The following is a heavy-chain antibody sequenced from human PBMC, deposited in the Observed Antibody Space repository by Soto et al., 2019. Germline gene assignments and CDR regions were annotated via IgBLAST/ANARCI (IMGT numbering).Heavy chain of an antibody. CDR3: TRKRFGMDV. J-gene: IGHJ6*02. CDR2: IKEDGSEK. V-gene: IGHV3-7*03. CDR1: GFAFSSSW. Sequence: GGSLRLSCAASGFAFSSSWMSWARQAPGKGLEWVANIKEDGSEKDYVDPVKGRFTITRDNAKNSLYLQMNNLRAEDTAVYFCTRKRFGMDVWGQGTTVTVSS.